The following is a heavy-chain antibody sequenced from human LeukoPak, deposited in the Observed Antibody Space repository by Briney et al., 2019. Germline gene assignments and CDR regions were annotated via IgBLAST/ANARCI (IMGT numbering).Heavy chain of an antibody. Sequence: GGSLRLSCAASGFTFSSYGMHWVRQAPGKGLEWVAVIWYDGGNKYYADSVKGRFTISRDNSKNALYLQMNGLRAEDTAVYYCAKLGSVGATTPRAFDIWGQGTMVTVSS. D-gene: IGHD1-26*01. CDR3: AKLGSVGATTPRAFDI. J-gene: IGHJ3*02. CDR2: IWYDGGNK. V-gene: IGHV3-33*06. CDR1: GFTFSSYG.